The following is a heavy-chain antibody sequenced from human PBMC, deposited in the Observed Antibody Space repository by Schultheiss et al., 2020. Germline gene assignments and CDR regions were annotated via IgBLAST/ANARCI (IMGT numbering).Heavy chain of an antibody. D-gene: IGHD2-8*01. J-gene: IGHJ6*02. V-gene: IGHV3-20*04. CDR3: AKDKNGGPYYYYGMDV. CDR2: INWNGGST. Sequence: GESLKISCAASGFTFSSYSMNWVRQAPGKGLEWVSGINWNGGSTGYADSVKGRFTISRDNSKNTLYLQMNSLRAEDTAVYYCAKDKNGGPYYYYGMDVWGQGTTVTVSS. CDR1: GFTFSSYS.